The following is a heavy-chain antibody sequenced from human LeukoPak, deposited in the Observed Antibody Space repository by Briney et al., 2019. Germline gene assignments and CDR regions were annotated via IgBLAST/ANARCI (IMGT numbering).Heavy chain of an antibody. D-gene: IGHD3-10*01. V-gene: IGHV3-48*02. CDR2: ISSSSSTI. Sequence: GGSLRLSCAASGFTFSSYSMNWVRQAPGKGLEWVSYISSSSSTIYYADSVKGRFTISRDNAKNSLYLQMNSLRDEDTAVYYCARDLEKVLLWFSESAWGQGTLVTVSS. J-gene: IGHJ5*02. CDR1: GFTFSSYS. CDR3: ARDLEKVLLWFSESA.